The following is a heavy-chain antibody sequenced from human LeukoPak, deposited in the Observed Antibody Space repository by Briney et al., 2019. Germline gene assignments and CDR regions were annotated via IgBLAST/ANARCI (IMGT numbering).Heavy chain of an antibody. CDR3: AKSSLSSRVISDFDY. V-gene: IGHV3-30*02. J-gene: IGHJ4*02. D-gene: IGHD6-13*01. CDR2: MRKVGTNK. Sequence: GGSLTLAWPAAGSTFGSDGVHWVRQAPDKWLEWVAFMRKVGTNKYYGSSVEGPFTISRDNCENTMYLQMNSLIAEETTMYYCAKSSLSSRVISDFDYWGQGTLVTASS. CDR1: GSTFGSDG.